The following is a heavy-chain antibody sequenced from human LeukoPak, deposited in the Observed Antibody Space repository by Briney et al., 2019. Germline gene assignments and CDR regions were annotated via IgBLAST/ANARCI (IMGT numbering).Heavy chain of an antibody. CDR3: ERSTDSLAQLWFGFDY. Sequence: SETLSLTCTVSGGSISGFYWNWIRQPPGKGLEWIGYVHNGGTTNYNPSLKSRITISVDTSKNQFTLKVNAVTAADTAVYYGERSTDSLAQLWFGFDYWGQGTLATVSS. CDR1: GGSISGFY. D-gene: IGHD5-18*01. CDR2: VHNGGTT. J-gene: IGHJ4*02. V-gene: IGHV4-59*08.